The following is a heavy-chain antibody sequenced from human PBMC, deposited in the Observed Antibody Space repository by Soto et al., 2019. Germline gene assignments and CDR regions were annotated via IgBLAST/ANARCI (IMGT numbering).Heavy chain of an antibody. V-gene: IGHV3-74*01. CDR1: GFTFSNYL. D-gene: IGHD3-10*01. Sequence: GGSLRLSCVASGFTFSNYLMHWVRQGPGKGLVWVSRISGDGSGTTYADSVKGRFTISRDNAKNTLYLHMNSLRAEDTAVYLYVVLSTVENREISAPSARGSFD. CDR3: VVLSTVENREISAPSARGSFD. CDR2: ISGDGSGT. J-gene: IGHJ5*02.